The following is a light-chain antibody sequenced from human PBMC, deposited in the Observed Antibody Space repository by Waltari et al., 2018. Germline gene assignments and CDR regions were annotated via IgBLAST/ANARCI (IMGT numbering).Light chain of an antibody. J-gene: IGLJ1*01. Sequence: QSALTQPASVSGSPAQSITISCTGTSSDVGAYNYVSWFQQPPGKAPKPLIYEVSNRPSGVSSRFSGSRSGNTASLTISGLQAEDEADYYCSAYRGSSALVFGTGTKVTVL. CDR2: EVS. CDR3: SAYRGSSALV. V-gene: IGLV2-14*01. CDR1: SSDVGAYNY.